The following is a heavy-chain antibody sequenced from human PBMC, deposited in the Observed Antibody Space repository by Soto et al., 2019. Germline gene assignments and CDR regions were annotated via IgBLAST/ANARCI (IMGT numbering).Heavy chain of an antibody. CDR3: ARVLGYCSGGSCYSHYYGMDV. D-gene: IGHD2-15*01. Sequence: ASVKVSCKASGYTFTSYGISWVRQAPGQGLEWMGWISAYNGNTNYAQKLQGRVTMTTDTSTSTAYMELRSLRSDDTAVYYCARVLGYCSGGSCYSHYYGMDVWGQGTTVTVSS. CDR2: ISAYNGNT. CDR1: GYTFTSYG. V-gene: IGHV1-18*01. J-gene: IGHJ6*02.